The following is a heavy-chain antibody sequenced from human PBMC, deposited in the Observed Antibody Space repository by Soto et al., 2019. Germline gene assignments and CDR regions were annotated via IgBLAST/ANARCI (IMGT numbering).Heavy chain of an antibody. CDR2: TNPISEKSKT. V-gene: IGHV1-8*01. CDR1: GYTFTSHD. Sequence: ASVKVSCKASGYTFTSHDIIGVRQAAGQGLEWMGWTNPISEKSKTTYLPNFQGRVVMTRDTFLGTAYLELSGLRSDDTAVYYCARGATAYYDFWANPRGDWLDLWGQGTLVTVSS. CDR3: ARGATAYYDFWANPRGDWLDL. D-gene: IGHD3-3*01. J-gene: IGHJ5*02.